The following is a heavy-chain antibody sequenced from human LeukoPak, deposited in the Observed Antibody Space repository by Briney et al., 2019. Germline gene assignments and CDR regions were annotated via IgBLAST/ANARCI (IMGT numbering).Heavy chain of an antibody. CDR3: ARDCSSTSCWGFLDY. Sequence: ASVKVSCKASGYTFTSYGISWVRQAPGQGREWMGWISIYNGKINYAQKFQGRVTMTTDTSTSTAYMELRSLRSDDTAVYYCARDCSSTSCWGFLDYWGQGTLVTVSS. V-gene: IGHV1-18*01. J-gene: IGHJ4*02. D-gene: IGHD2-2*01. CDR2: ISIYNGKI. CDR1: GYTFTSYG.